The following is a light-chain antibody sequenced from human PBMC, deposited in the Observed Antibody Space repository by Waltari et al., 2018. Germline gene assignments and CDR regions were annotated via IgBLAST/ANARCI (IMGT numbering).Light chain of an antibody. CDR1: HLGEKY. J-gene: IGLJ2*01. CDR3: QAWDNSTVV. CDR2: QDS. Sequence: SYELTQPPSVSVSPGQTASIPCPGDHLGEKYVSWYQLKPGQSPVLVIYQDSQRPSGIPERFSGSNSGNTATLTISGTQAMDEADYYCQAWDNSTVVFGGGTKLTVL. V-gene: IGLV3-1*01.